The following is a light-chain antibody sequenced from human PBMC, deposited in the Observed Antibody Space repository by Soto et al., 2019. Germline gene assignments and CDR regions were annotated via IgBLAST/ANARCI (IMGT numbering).Light chain of an antibody. Sequence: QSALTQPRSVSGSPGQSVTISCTGTSNDVGDYDYVSWYQQYPGKAPKLIIYDVNKRPSVVPDRFSGSKSGNTASLTISALQAEDEADYYCCSYAGGYTFVFGTGTKLTVL. J-gene: IGLJ1*01. CDR3: CSYAGGYTFV. CDR1: SNDVGDYDY. CDR2: DVN. V-gene: IGLV2-11*01.